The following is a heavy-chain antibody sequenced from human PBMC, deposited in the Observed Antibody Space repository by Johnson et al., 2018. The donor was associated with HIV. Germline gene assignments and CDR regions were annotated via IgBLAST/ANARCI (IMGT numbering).Heavy chain of an antibody. CDR3: AREGTVSYGGAFDI. J-gene: IGHJ3*02. Sequence: QVQLVESGGGVVQPGRSLRLSCAASGITFSSYGMHWVRQAPGRGLEWVAFIRYDGSNKYYADSVKGRFTISRDNSKNTLDLQMNSLRAEDTAVYYCAREGTVSYGGAFDIWGQGTMVTVSS. D-gene: IGHD4-17*01. CDR2: IRYDGSNK. V-gene: IGHV3-30*02. CDR1: GITFSSYG.